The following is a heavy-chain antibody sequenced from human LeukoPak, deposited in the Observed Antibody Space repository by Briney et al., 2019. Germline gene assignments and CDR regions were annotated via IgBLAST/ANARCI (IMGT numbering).Heavy chain of an antibody. Sequence: SETLSLTCTVSAGSISSYYWSWIRQPPGKGLEWIGYIYYSGRTNSNPSLKSRVTISVDTSKNQFSLKLSSVTAADTAVYYCARARGTRNYYGSGSYFITNYYFDYWGQGTLVTVSS. CDR2: IYYSGRT. CDR1: AGSISSYY. V-gene: IGHV4-59*01. D-gene: IGHD3-10*01. CDR3: ARARGTRNYYGSGSYFITNYYFDY. J-gene: IGHJ4*02.